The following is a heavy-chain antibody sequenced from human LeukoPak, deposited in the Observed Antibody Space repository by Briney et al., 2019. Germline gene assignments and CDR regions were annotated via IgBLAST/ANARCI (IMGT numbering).Heavy chain of an antibody. CDR3: ARDGTVTAGPFDP. J-gene: IGHJ5*02. Sequence: PGGFLRLSCAAPGITFSSFGMHWLRQAPGKGLEWVAFIWYDGSNKYYADSVKGRFTISRDNSKNTLYLQMNSPRAEDTAVYYCARDGTVTAGPFDPWGRGTLVTVSS. CDR1: GITFSSFG. V-gene: IGHV3-33*01. D-gene: IGHD4-11*01. CDR2: IWYDGSNK.